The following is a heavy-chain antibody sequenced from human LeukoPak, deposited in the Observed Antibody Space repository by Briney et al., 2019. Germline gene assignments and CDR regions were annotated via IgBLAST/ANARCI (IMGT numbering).Heavy chain of an antibody. D-gene: IGHD6-13*01. CDR1: GGSISSSGFY. J-gene: IGHJ4*02. Sequence: MTSETLSLTCTVSGGSISSSGFYWGWIRQAPGMGLEWIASLYYSGSSYYNPSLKSRVAISIDTSKSQFSLNLSSVTASDTAVYYCARGGYNNSWYEGGDFDCWGQGSLVTVSS. V-gene: IGHV4-39*07. CDR2: LYYSGSS. CDR3: ARGGYNNSWYEGGDFDC.